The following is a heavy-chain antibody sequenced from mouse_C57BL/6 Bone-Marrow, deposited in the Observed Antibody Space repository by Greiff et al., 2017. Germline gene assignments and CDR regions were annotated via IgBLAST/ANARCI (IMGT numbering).Heavy chain of an antibody. V-gene: IGHV1-39*01. Sequence: VQLKQSGPELVKPGASVKISCTASGYSFTDYNMNWVQQTNGKSLEWIGVINPNYGTTSYNQKFKGQVTMTVDQSSSTAYMQLNSLTSEDSAVYYCARGYDYDYAMDYWGQGTSVTVSS. CDR1: GYSFTDYN. CDR2: INPNYGTT. CDR3: ARGYDYDYAMDY. D-gene: IGHD2-4*01. J-gene: IGHJ4*01.